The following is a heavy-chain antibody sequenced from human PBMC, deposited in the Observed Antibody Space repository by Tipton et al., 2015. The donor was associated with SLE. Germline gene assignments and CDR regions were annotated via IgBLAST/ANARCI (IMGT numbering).Heavy chain of an antibody. Sequence: LRLSCTVSGGSISSYFWSWIRQPPGRGLEWIGYIYYSGSTNYNPSLKSRVTISVDPSKNQFSLKLSSVTAADTAVYYCARHLVGWWTPSYYFDYWGQGTLVTVSS. CDR2: IYYSGST. CDR1: GGSISSYF. CDR3: ARHLVGWWTPSYYFDY. J-gene: IGHJ4*02. D-gene: IGHD2-15*01. V-gene: IGHV4-59*08.